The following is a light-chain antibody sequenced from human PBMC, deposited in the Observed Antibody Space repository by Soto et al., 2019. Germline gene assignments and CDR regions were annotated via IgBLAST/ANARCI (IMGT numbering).Light chain of an antibody. CDR1: QDVSSY. J-gene: IGKJ1*01. CDR2: AAS. CDR3: QQYNNWPMT. V-gene: IGKV3-15*01. Sequence: EIVMTQSPATLSVSPGERATLSCRASQDVSSYLAWYQQKPGQAPRLLIHAASTRATGIPARFSGSGSGTEFTLTISSLQSEDLAVYYCQQYNNWPMTFGQGNKVDIK.